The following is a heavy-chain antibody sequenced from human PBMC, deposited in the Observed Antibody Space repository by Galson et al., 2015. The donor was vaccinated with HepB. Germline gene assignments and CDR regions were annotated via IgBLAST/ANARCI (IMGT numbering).Heavy chain of an antibody. V-gene: IGHV5-51*03. CDR1: GYSFTSYW. CDR2: IYPGDSDT. J-gene: IGHJ3*02. D-gene: IGHD6-13*01. CDR3: ATSVIAAAGRDVSDI. Sequence: QSGAEVKRPGESLKISCKGSGYSFTSYWIGWVRQMPGKGLEWMGIIYPGDSDTRYSPSFQGQVTISADKSISTAYLQWSSLKASDTAMYYCATSVIAAAGRDVSDIWGQGTMVTVSS.